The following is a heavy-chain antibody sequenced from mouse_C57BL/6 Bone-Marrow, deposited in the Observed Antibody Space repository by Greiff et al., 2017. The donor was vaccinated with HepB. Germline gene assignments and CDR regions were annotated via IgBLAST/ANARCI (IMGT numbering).Heavy chain of an antibody. CDR3: ARRSNSWFAY. CDR1: GFTFSDYY. D-gene: IGHD2-5*01. Sequence: EVMLVESGGGLVQPGGSLKLSCAASGFTFSDYYMYWVRQTPEKRLEWVAYISNGGGSTYYPDTVKGRFTISSNNAKNTLYLQMSRLKSEDTAMYYCARRSNSWFAYWGQGTLVTVSA. V-gene: IGHV5-12*01. CDR2: ISNGGGST. J-gene: IGHJ3*01.